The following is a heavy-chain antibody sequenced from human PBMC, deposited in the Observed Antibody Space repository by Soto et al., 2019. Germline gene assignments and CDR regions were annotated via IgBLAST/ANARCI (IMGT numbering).Heavy chain of an antibody. CDR3: SIIHPRYCSRNISXSRRHEP. CDR2: IYHGDSDT. J-gene: IGHJ5*02. D-gene: IGHD2-2*01. Sequence: GESFKISFNGSGYSFATYWIVWVRQMPWKVLELMGIIYHGDSDTRYSPSFEGQVTISADKPIRTAYLQWSSLKNSDTAMYYFSIIHPRYCSRNISXSRRHEPWGQGTLV. CDR1: GYSFATYW. V-gene: IGHV5-51*04.